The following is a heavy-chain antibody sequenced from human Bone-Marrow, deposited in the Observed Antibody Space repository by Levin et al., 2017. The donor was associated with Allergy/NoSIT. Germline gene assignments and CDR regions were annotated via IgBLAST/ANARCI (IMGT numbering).Heavy chain of an antibody. D-gene: IGHD3-22*01. Sequence: KVSCAGSGFIFSGSAMHWVRQTSGKGLEWVGRIRDKAHDYATAYAGSVKGRFTISRDDSKNMAYLQMSSLKTEDTAVYYCLYYYDSSGHTYTLDYWGQGTLVTVSS. CDR3: LYYYDSSGHTYTLDY. V-gene: IGHV3-73*01. CDR2: IRDKAHDYAT. J-gene: IGHJ4*02. CDR1: GFIFSGSA.